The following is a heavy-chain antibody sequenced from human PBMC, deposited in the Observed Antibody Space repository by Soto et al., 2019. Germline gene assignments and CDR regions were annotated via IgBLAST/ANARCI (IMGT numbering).Heavy chain of an antibody. J-gene: IGHJ5*02. D-gene: IGHD2-2*01. CDR3: ARHGAPYLKKDIVVVPAAEGYNWFDP. CDR2: IYYSGST. CDR1: GGSISSYY. Sequence: SETLSLTCTVSGGSISSYYWSWIRQPPGKGLEWIGYIYYSGSTNYNPSLKSRVTISVDTSKNQFSLKLSSVTAADTAVYYCARHGAPYLKKDIVVVPAAEGYNWFDPWGQGTLVTVSS. V-gene: IGHV4-59*08.